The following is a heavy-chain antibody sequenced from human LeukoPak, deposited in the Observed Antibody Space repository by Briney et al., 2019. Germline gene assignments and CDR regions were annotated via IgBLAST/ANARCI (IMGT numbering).Heavy chain of an antibody. CDR2: IYPDDSDT. D-gene: IGHD3-10*01. J-gene: IGHJ4*02. CDR3: AIFGDKYGSGSYGDS. CDR1: GYTISNYW. Sequence: GESLKISCKGFGYTISNYWIGWVRQMPGKGLEWMGIIYPDDSDTRYSPSFQGQVTISADKSITTAFLQWSSLKASDTAMYYCAIFGDKYGSGSYGDSWGQGTLVTVSS. V-gene: IGHV5-51*01.